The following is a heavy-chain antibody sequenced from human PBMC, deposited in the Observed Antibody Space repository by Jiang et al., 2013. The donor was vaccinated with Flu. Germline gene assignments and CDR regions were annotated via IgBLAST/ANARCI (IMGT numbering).Heavy chain of an antibody. CDR2: VYNSGIS. D-gene: IGHD6-19*01. V-gene: IGHV4-39*01. Sequence: GPGLVKASETLSLTCTVFGGSIQNNHYHWGWIRQPPGKGLEWIGNVYNSGISYYNPSLNSRAAISVDTSKNQFFLKVTSVTAADTAMYYCMTVNVGGGGSGWIPFEFWG. J-gene: IGHJ3*01. CDR1: GGSIQNNHYH. CDR3: MTVNVGGGGSGWIPFEF.